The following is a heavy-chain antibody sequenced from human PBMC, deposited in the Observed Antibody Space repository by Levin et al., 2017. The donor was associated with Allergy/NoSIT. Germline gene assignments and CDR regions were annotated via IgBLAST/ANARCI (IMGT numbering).Heavy chain of an antibody. CDR1: GFTFSNAW. V-gene: IGHV3-15*01. CDR3: VDNWSDRDY. CDR2: IKSKIDGGAV. Sequence: GGSLRLSCVGSGFTFSNAWMNWVRQAAGKGLEWVGRIKSKIDGGAVDYAAPVKGRFTISRDDSHNTLYLQMNSLKTEDTAVYYCVDNWSDRDYWGQGTLVIVSS. D-gene: IGHD1-20*01. J-gene: IGHJ4*02.